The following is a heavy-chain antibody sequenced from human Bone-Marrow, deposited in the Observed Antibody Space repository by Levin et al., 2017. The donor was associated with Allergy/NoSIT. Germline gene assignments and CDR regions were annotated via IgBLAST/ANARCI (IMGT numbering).Heavy chain of an antibody. CDR2: ISGSDGST. J-gene: IGHJ4*02. D-gene: IGHD2-15*01. CDR1: GFTFSNYA. Sequence: GGSLRLSCAASGFTFSNYAMHWVRQAPGKGLEWVSGISGSDGSTNFADSVKGRFTISRDNSKNTLFLQMNSLRAEDTAVYYCAKDTCSGGSCYSYFDYWGQGTLVTVSS. CDR3: AKDTCSGGSCYSYFDY. V-gene: IGHV3-23*01.